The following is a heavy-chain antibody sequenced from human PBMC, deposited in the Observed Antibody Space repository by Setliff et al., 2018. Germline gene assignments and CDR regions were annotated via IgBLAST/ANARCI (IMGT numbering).Heavy chain of an antibody. CDR3: ARRYCSGGSCDFDP. V-gene: IGHV4-59*01. Sequence: PSETLSLTCTASGGSISSYYWSWIRQPPGKGLEWIGYIYYSGSTNYNPSLKSRVTISVDTSKNQFSLKLSSVTAADTAVYYCARRYCSGGSCDFDPWGQGTLVTVSS. CDR2: IYYSGST. D-gene: IGHD2-15*01. J-gene: IGHJ5*02. CDR1: GGSISSYY.